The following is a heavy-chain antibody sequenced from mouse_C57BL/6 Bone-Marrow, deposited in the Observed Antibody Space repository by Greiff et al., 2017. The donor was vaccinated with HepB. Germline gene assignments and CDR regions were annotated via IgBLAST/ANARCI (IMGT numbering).Heavy chain of an antibody. J-gene: IGHJ3*01. CDR2: IYPYNDGT. D-gene: IGHD2-10*02. Sequence: EVQRVESGPELVKPGASVKMSCKASGYTFTSYVIHWVKQKPGQGLEWIGYIYPYNDGTKYNEKFKGKATLTSDKSSSTAYMELSSLTSEDSAVYHRMGYGNYGFAYWGQGTLVTVSA. V-gene: IGHV1-14*01. CDR3: MGYGNYGFAY. CDR1: GYTFTSYV.